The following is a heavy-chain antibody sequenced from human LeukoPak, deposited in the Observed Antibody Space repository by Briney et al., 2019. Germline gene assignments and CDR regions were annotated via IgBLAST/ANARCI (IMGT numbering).Heavy chain of an antibody. CDR3: ASLPSNTVTHDY. Sequence: PSETLSLTCAVSGCSISSSYYWGWIRQPPGKGLEWIGTIYHSGSTHYNPSLKSRVTLSVDTSKNQSSLKLRSVAAADTAVYYCASLPSNTVTHDYWGQGTLVTVSS. D-gene: IGHD4-11*01. CDR1: GCSISSSYY. J-gene: IGHJ4*02. CDR2: IYHSGST. V-gene: IGHV4-38-2*01.